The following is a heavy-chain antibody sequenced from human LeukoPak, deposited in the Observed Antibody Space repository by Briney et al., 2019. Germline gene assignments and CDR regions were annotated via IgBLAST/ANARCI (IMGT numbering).Heavy chain of an antibody. CDR1: GGTFSSYA. CDR3: ARDRGMVRGVIIRYYGMDV. Sequence: GASVKVSCKASGGTFSSYAISWVRQAPGQGLEWMGGIIPIFGTANYAQKFQGRVTITADESTSTAYMELSSLRSEDTAVYYCARDRGMVRGVIIRYYGMDVWGQGTTVIVSS. J-gene: IGHJ6*02. CDR2: IIPIFGTA. D-gene: IGHD3-10*01. V-gene: IGHV1-69*13.